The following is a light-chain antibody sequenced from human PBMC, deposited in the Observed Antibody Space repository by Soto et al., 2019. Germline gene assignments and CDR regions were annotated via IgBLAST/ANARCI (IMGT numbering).Light chain of an antibody. CDR2: KAS. J-gene: IGKJ1*01. Sequence: DIQMTQSPSTLSASVGDRVTITCRASQSISTSLAWYQQKPGKAPKVLIYKASSLESGVPSRFSGSGSGTEFTLTISSLKPDDFATYYCKHCDSYWTFGQGTKVEIK. CDR1: QSISTS. CDR3: KHCDSYWT. V-gene: IGKV1-5*03.